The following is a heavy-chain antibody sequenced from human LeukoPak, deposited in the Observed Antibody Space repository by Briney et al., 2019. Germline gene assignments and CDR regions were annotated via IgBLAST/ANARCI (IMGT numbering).Heavy chain of an antibody. CDR2: ISSSSSYI. Sequence: GGSLRLSCAASGFTFSSYSMNWVRQAPGKGLEWVSSISSSSSYIYYADSVKGRFTISRDNARNSLYLQMNSLRAEDTAVYYCARSVSDYYDSRVFDYWGQGTLVTVSS. CDR3: ARSVSDYYDSRVFDY. CDR1: GFTFSSYS. D-gene: IGHD3-22*01. V-gene: IGHV3-21*01. J-gene: IGHJ4*02.